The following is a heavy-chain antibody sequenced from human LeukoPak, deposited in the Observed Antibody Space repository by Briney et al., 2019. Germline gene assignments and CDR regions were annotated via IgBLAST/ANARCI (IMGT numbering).Heavy chain of an antibody. CDR1: GYSISSGYY. CDR2: IYHSGST. V-gene: IGHV4-38-2*02. CDR3: ARVTGYIIEDYFDY. Sequence: SETLSLTCTVSGYSISSGYYWGWIRQPPGKGLEWIGSIYHSGSTYYNPSLKSRVTISVDTSKNRFSLKLRSVTAADTAVYYCARVTGYIIEDYFDYWGQGTLVTVSS. D-gene: IGHD6-13*01. J-gene: IGHJ4*02.